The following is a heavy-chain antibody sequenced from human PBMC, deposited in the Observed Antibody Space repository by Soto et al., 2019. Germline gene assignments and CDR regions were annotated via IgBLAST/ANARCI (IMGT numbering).Heavy chain of an antibody. V-gene: IGHV1-69*13. Sequence: GASVKVSCKASGGTFSSYAISWVRQAPGQGLEWTGGIIPIFGTANYAQKFQGRVTITADESTSTAYMELSSLRSEDTAVYYCAREPRYCRGGSCSITGDAYDIWGQGTMVTVSS. CDR2: IIPIFGTA. D-gene: IGHD2-15*01. CDR1: GGTFSSYA. J-gene: IGHJ3*02. CDR3: AREPRYCRGGSCSITGDAYDI.